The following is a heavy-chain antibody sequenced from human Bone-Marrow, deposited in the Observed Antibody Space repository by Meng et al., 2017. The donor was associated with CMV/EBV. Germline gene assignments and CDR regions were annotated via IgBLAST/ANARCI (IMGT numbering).Heavy chain of an antibody. CDR2: SYGRGGR. J-gene: IGHJ6*02. D-gene: IGHD2-2*02. Sequence: GESLKISCAASGFIVSNDYMSWVRQAPGRGLEWGSISYGRGGRDSADSVRGRITISRDNLKNTMYLQMNSLRVEDTAIYYCVRDKVVVEAGAIPKLYYHGMDVWGLGTTVTVSS. V-gene: IGHV3-53*01. CDR3: VRDKVVVEAGAIPKLYYHGMDV. CDR1: GFIVSNDY.